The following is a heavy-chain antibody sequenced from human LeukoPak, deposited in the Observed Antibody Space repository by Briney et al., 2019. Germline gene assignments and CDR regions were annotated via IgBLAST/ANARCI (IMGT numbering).Heavy chain of an antibody. CDR3: ARRYCSSTSCYHPQRYFDY. J-gene: IGHJ4*02. V-gene: IGHV4-34*01. Sequence: SETLSLTCAVYGGSFSGYYWSWIRQPPGKGLEWIGEINHSGSTNYNPSLKSRVTISVDTSKNQFSLKLSSVTAADTAVYYCARRYCSSTSCYHPQRYFDYWGQGTLVTVSS. CDR1: GGSFSGYY. CDR2: INHSGST. D-gene: IGHD2-2*01.